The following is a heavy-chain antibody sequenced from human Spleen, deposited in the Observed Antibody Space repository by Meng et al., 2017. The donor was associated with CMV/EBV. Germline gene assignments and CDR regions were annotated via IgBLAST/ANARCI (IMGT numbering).Heavy chain of an antibody. J-gene: IGHJ5*02. CDR3: ARTQSYYGSGTYSWFDP. CDR2: MNPNSGQT. Sequence: YSFTSYELHWVRQATGQGLEWMGWMNPNSGQTGYAKKFQGRVSFTRNTSMRTAYMELSSLRSEDTAVYFCARTQSYYGSGTYSWFDPWGQGTLVTVSS. V-gene: IGHV1-8*01. D-gene: IGHD3-10*01. CDR1: YSFTSYE.